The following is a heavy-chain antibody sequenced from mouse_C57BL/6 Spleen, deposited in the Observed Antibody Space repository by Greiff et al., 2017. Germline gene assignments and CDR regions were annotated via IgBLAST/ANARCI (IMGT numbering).Heavy chain of an antibody. CDR2: IWSGGST. Sequence: VQLQQSGPGLVQPSQSLSITCTVSGFSLTSYGVHWVRQSPGKGLEWLGVIWSGGSTDYNAAFISRLSISKDNSKSQVFFKMNSLQADDTAIYYCARIVDYGTLSYWYFDVWGTGTTVTVSS. D-gene: IGHD1-1*01. CDR1: GFSLTSYG. CDR3: ARIVDYGTLSYWYFDV. J-gene: IGHJ1*03. V-gene: IGHV2-2*01.